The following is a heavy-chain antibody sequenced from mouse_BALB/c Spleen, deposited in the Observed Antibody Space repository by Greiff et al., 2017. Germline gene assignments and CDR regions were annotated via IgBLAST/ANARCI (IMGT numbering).Heavy chain of an antibody. CDR1: GFTFTDYY. CDR3: ARDWDRFAY. Sequence: EVKLMESGGGLVQPGGSLRLSCATSGFTFTDYYMSWVRQPPGKALEWLGFIRNKANGYTTEYSASVKGRFTISRDNSQSILYLQMNTLRAEDSATYYCARDWDRFAYWGQGTLVTVSA. V-gene: IGHV7-3*02. CDR2: IRNKANGYTT. D-gene: IGHD4-1*01. J-gene: IGHJ3*01.